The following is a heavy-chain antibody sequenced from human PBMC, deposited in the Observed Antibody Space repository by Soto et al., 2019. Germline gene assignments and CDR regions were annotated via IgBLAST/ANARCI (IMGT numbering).Heavy chain of an antibody. CDR1: GGYISSGGYS. D-gene: IGHD3-22*01. J-gene: IGHJ4*02. CDR3: ARGGVDYYDSSGYYFSPYYFDY. CDR2: IYHSGST. Sequence: PSETQSLTYAVSGGYISSGGYSWSWIKQPPGKGLEWIGYIYHSGSTYYDPSLKSRVTISVDRSKNQFSLKLSSVTAADTAVYYCARGGVDYYDSSGYYFSPYYFDYWGQGTLVTVSS. V-gene: IGHV4-30-2*01.